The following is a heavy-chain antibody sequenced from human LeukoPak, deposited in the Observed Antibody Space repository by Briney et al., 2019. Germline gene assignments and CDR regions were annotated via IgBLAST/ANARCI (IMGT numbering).Heavy chain of an antibody. CDR1: EFTVNTVY. J-gene: IGHJ4*02. D-gene: IGHD5/OR15-5a*01. V-gene: IGHV3-66*01. CDR2: MYSGGNT. Sequence: PGGSPRLSCAASEFTVNTVYMNWVRQAPGKGLEWVSIMYSGGNTYYADSVKGRFTISRDTSRNTVYLQMNGLRAEDTAVYYCARGHNVSPTNWGQGTLVIVSS. CDR3: ARGHNVSPTN.